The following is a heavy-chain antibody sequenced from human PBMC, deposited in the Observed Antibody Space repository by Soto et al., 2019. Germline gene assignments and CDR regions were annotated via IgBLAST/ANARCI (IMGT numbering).Heavy chain of an antibody. CDR2: IIPIFGTA. CDR3: ASSVDTAMVYFDY. D-gene: IGHD5-18*01. Sequence: GASVKVSCKASGGTFSSYAISWVRQAPGLGLEWMGGIIPIFGTANYAQKFQGRVTITADKSTSTAYMELSSLRSEDTAVYYCASSVDTAMVYFDYWGQGTLVTVSS. V-gene: IGHV1-69*06. J-gene: IGHJ4*02. CDR1: GGTFSSYA.